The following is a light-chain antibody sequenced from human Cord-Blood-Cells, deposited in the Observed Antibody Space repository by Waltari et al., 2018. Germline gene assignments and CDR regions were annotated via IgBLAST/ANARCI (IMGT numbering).Light chain of an antibody. CDR3: QQYKNWPPIT. CDR2: GAS. J-gene: IGKJ5*01. Sequence: EIVMTQSPATLSVSPGERATLSCRASQSVSSNLAWYQQKPGQAPRLLIYGASTRATGIPARFSGSGSGTEFTLTSSSRQSEDFAVYYCQQYKNWPPITFGQWTRLEIK. CDR1: QSVSSN. V-gene: IGKV3-15*01.